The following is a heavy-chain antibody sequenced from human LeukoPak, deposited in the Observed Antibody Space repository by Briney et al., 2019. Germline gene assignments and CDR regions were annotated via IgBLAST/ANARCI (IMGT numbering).Heavy chain of an antibody. CDR2: INSDGSSI. D-gene: IGHD5-18*01. V-gene: IGHV3-74*01. Sequence: PGGSLRLSCAASGFTFSSHWMHWVRQAPGKGLVWVSRINSDGSSISYADSVKGRFTISRDNSKNTLYLQMNSLRAEDTAVYYCARDRNSYGDTYYFDYWGQGTLVTVSS. J-gene: IGHJ4*02. CDR3: ARDRNSYGDTYYFDY. CDR1: GFTFSSHW.